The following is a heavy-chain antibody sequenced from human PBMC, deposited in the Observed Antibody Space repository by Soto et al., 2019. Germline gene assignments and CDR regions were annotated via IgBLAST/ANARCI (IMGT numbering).Heavy chain of an antibody. D-gene: IGHD2-15*01. V-gene: IGHV3-30-3*01. J-gene: IGHJ6*02. CDR3: ARDPSLGYCSGGSCYILYGMDV. Sequence: QVQLVESGGGVVQPGRSLRLSCAASGFTFSSYAMHWVRQAPGKGLEWVAVISYDGSNKYYADSVKGRFTISRDNSKNALYLQMNSLRAEDTAVYYCARDPSLGYCSGGSCYILYGMDVWGQGTTVTVSS. CDR1: GFTFSSYA. CDR2: ISYDGSNK.